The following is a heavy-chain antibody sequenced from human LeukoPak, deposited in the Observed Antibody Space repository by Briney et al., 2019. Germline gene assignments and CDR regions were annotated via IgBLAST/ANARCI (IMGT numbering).Heavy chain of an antibody. J-gene: IGHJ4*02. CDR3: ARDQEGFDY. Sequence: ASVKVSCKASGYTFTNNYLHWVRQAPGQGLEWMGLIYPRDGSTSYAQNFQGRVTVTRDTSTTTVHMELRGLRSEDTAVYYCARDQEGFDYWGQGTVVTVSS. CDR2: IYPRDGST. CDR1: GYTFTNNY. V-gene: IGHV1-46*01.